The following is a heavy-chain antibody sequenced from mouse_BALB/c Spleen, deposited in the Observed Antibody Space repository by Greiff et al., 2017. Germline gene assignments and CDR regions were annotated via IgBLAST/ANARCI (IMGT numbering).Heavy chain of an antibody. CDR2: IDPANGNT. CDR1: GFNIKDTY. J-gene: IGHJ3*01. V-gene: IGHV14-3*02. D-gene: IGHD2-2*01. Sequence: EVQLVESGAELVKPGASVKLSCTASGFNIKDTYMHWVKQRPEQGLEWIGRIDPANGNTKYDPKFQGKATITADTSSNTAYLQLSSLTSEDTAVYYCARRIYYGYDGFAYWGQGTLVTVSA. CDR3: ARRIYYGYDGFAY.